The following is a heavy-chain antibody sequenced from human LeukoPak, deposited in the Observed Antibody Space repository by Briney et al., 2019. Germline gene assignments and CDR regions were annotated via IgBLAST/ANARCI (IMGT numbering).Heavy chain of an antibody. CDR2: ISGSGHRT. J-gene: IGHJ3*02. V-gene: IGHV3-23*01. CDR3: AKAVRPLYNYDILTGYYNGDAFDI. Sequence: GGSLRLSCAASGFTFSSYGVSWVRQAPGKGLEWVSGISGSGHRTYYADSVKGRFTISRDNSKSTLYLQMNSLRAEDTAVYYCAKAVRPLYNYDILTGYYNGDAFDIWGQGTMVTVSS. D-gene: IGHD3-9*01. CDR1: GFTFSSYG.